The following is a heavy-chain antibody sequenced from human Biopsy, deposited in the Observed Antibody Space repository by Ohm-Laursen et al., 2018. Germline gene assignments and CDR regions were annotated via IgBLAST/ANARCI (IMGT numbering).Heavy chain of an antibody. CDR1: GGSFSDYG. J-gene: IGHJ4*02. CDR2: VIPISNTA. V-gene: IGHV1-69*06. CDR3: ATLTEDYGASPDS. D-gene: IGHD4-17*01. Sequence: SVKVSCKASGGSFSDYGLGWVRQAPGRGLEWMGRVIPISNTANYAQNFQDRLTITADRSTNTAYMELNSLRSEDTAVYFCATLTEDYGASPDSWGQGTLVVVSS.